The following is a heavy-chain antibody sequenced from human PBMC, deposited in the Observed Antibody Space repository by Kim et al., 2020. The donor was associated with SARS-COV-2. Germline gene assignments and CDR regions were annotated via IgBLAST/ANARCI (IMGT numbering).Heavy chain of an antibody. D-gene: IGHD3-22*01. J-gene: IGHJ4*01. V-gene: IGHV4-39*02. CDR3: ARDNYYDSSGYYYY. Sequence: SETLSLTCTVSDGSISSSNYYWAWIRQPPGKGLQWIGSISYSGSTYYNPSLKSRVTISVDTSKNQFSLKLSSVTAADTAVYYCARDNYYDSSGYYYYWG. CDR1: DGSISSSNYY. CDR2: ISYSGST.